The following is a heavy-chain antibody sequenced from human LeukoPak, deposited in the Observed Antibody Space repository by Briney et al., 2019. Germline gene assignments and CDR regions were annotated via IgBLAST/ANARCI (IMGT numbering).Heavy chain of an antibody. D-gene: IGHD6-19*01. CDR2: ISSSGSTI. Sequence: GGSLRLSCAASGFTFSSYEMNWVRQAPGKGLEWVSYISSSGSTIYYADSVKGRFTISRDNAKNSLYLQMNSLRAEDTAVYYCAKDAPNSGWTPYYFDYWGQGTLVTVSS. CDR3: AKDAPNSGWTPYYFDY. CDR1: GFTFSSYE. J-gene: IGHJ4*02. V-gene: IGHV3-48*03.